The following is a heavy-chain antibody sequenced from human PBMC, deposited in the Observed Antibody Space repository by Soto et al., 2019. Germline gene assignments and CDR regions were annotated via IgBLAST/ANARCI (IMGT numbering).Heavy chain of an antibody. CDR2: IKPDGSEK. CDR3: ARDEARPLGY. Sequence: GGSLRLSCAASGFTFSSYWMSWVRQAPGKGLEWVANIKPDGSEKYYVDSVRGRFTISRDNVENSLNLQMNSLRAEDAALYYCARDEARPLGYWGQGTQVTVSS. V-gene: IGHV3-7*01. J-gene: IGHJ4*02. CDR1: GFTFSSYW. D-gene: IGHD6-6*01.